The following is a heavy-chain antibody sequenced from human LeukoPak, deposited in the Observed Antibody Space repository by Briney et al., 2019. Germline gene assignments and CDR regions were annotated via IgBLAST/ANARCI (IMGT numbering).Heavy chain of an antibody. CDR1: GFTFSSYG. CDR2: ISYDGSNK. V-gene: IGHV3-30*03. Sequence: TGGSLRLSCAASGFTFSSYGMHWVRQAPGKGLEWVAVISYDGSNKYYADSVKGRFTISRDNSKNTPYLQMNSLRAEDTAVYYCARGLLSSIVGAIDYWGQGTLVTVSS. J-gene: IGHJ4*02. CDR3: ARGLLSSIVGAIDY. D-gene: IGHD1-26*01.